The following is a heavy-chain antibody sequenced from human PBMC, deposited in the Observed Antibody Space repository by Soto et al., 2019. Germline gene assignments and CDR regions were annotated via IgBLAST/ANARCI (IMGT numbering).Heavy chain of an antibody. D-gene: IGHD3-10*01. J-gene: IGHJ6*02. CDR2: IYSGGST. V-gene: IGHV3-53*02. CDR3: AGGFDRYYYYGMDV. CDR1: GFTVSSKY. Sequence: DVQLVETGGGLIQPGGSLRLSCAASGFTVSSKYMSWVRQAPGKGLEWVSVIYSGGSTYYADSVKGRFTISRDNSKNTLYLQMNSLRAEDTAVYYCAGGFDRYYYYGMDVWGQGTTVTVSS.